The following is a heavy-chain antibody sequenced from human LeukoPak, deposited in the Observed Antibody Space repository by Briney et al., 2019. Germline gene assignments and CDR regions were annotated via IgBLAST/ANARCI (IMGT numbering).Heavy chain of an antibody. CDR1: GYTFTSYD. V-gene: IGHV1-69*04. D-gene: IGHD4-11*01. CDR2: IIPILGIA. J-gene: IGHJ3*02. Sequence: GASVKVSCKASGYTFTSYDISWVRQAPGQGLEWMGRIIPILGIANYAQKFQGRVTITADKSTSTAYMELSSLRSEDTAVYYCAREATPTDHALQVSDAFDIWGQGTMVTVSS. CDR3: AREATPTDHALQVSDAFDI.